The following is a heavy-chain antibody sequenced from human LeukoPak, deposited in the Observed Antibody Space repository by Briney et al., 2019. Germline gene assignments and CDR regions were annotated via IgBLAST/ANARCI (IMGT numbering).Heavy chain of an antibody. Sequence: GGSLRLSCAASGFTFSSHDMSWVRQAPGKGLDWDSAVSASGGRTYDADSVKGRFTISRDNSKNTVYLQMNSLRAEDTAVYYCAKDSTRTGTNYFDFWGQGTLVTVSS. J-gene: IGHJ4*02. CDR2: VSASGGRT. V-gene: IGHV3-23*01. CDR1: GFTFSSHD. D-gene: IGHD1-1*01. CDR3: AKDSTRTGTNYFDF.